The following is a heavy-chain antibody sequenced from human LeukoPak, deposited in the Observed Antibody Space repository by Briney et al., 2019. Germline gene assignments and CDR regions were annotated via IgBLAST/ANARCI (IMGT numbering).Heavy chain of an antibody. CDR2: IYYSGSS. J-gene: IGHJ4*02. V-gene: IGHV4-59*08. CDR1: GGSISSYY. Sequence: SETLSLTCTVSGGSISSYYWSWIRQPPGKGLEWIGYIYYSGSSNYNPSLKSRVTISVDASKNHFSLKLNSVTAADTAVYYCARGGNWDFDYWDQGVLVIVSS. CDR3: ARGGNWDFDY. D-gene: IGHD7-27*01.